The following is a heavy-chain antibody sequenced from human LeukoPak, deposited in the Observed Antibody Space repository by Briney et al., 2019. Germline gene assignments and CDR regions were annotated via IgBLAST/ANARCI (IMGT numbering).Heavy chain of an antibody. CDR2: INHSGST. Sequence: NPSETLSLTCAVYGGSFSGYYWSWIRQPPGKGLEWIGEINHSGSTNYNPSLKSRVTISVDTSKNQFSLKLSSVTAADTAVYYCARGSSGSSNFDYWGQGTLVTVSS. CDR1: GGSFSGYY. J-gene: IGHJ4*02. V-gene: IGHV4-34*01. D-gene: IGHD3-10*01. CDR3: ARGSSGSSNFDY.